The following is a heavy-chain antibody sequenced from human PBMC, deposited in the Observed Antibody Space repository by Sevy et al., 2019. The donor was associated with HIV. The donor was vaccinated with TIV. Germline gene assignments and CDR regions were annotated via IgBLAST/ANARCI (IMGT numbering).Heavy chain of an antibody. CDR2: IRSKAYGGTT. CDR3: TRVAGTTFFVSFDI. J-gene: IGHJ3*02. Sequence: GGSLRLSCTASGFTFGDYAMSWFRQARGKGLEWVGFIRSKAYGGTTEYAASVKGRFTISRDDSKSIAYLQMNSLKTEDTAVYYCTRVAGTTFFVSFDIWGQGTMVTVSS. V-gene: IGHV3-49*03. CDR1: GFTFGDYA. D-gene: IGHD1-1*01.